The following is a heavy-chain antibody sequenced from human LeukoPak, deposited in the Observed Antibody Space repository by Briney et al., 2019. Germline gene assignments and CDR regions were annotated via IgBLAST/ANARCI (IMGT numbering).Heavy chain of an antibody. V-gene: IGHV4-4*02. Sequence: PSETLSLTCAVSGGSITSSSSVCWTRVRQPPGEGLEWIGEIYQNGANNYNPSLKSRVTISVDRSKNQFSLKLSSVTAADTAVYYCARGPWIQLWSNYYYYGMDVWGQGTTVTVSS. CDR3: ARGPWIQLWSNYYYYGMDV. CDR2: IYQNGAN. CDR1: GGSITSSSSVC. D-gene: IGHD5-18*01. J-gene: IGHJ6*02.